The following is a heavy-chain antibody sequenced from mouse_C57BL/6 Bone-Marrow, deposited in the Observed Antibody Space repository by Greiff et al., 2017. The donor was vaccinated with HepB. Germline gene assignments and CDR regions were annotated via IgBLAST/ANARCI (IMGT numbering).Heavy chain of an antibody. CDR1: GYSFTDYN. CDR2: INPNYGTN. J-gene: IGHJ4*01. CDR3: ARPPHYYGSSYVDYYAMDY. Sequence: VQLQQSGPELVKPGASVKISCKASGYSFTDYNMNWVKQSNGKSLEWIGVINPNYGTNSYNQKFKGKATLTVDQSSSTAYMQLNSLTSEDSAVYYCARPPHYYGSSYVDYYAMDYWGQGTSVTVSS. D-gene: IGHD1-1*01. V-gene: IGHV1-39*01.